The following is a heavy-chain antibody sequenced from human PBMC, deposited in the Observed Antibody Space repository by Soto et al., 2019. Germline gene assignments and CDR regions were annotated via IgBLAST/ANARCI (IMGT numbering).Heavy chain of an antibody. D-gene: IGHD6-25*01. V-gene: IGHV3-30*18. J-gene: IGHJ4*02. CDR2: ISYDGSNK. CDR3: AKEGVFQQPLKYVYVIDTLYYDY. CDR1: GLTVSRYS. Sequence: XGFLRLSCAASGLTVSRYSMHWVRQAPGKGLEWVAVISYDGSNKYYADSVKGRFTISRDNSKNTLYLQMNSLRAEDTAVYYCAKEGVFQQPLKYVYVIDTLYYDYWRQGTLVTVSS.